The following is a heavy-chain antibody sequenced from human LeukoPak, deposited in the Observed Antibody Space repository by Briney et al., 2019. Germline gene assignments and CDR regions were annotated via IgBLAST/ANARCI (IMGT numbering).Heavy chain of an antibody. J-gene: IGHJ3*02. Sequence: GRSLRLSCAASGFTFSSYAMHWVRQAPGKGLEWVSVIYSGGSTYYADSVKGRFTISRDNSKNTLYLQMNSLRAEDTAVYYCAREHTFGGVIVIRDAFDIWGQGTMVTVSS. CDR2: IYSGGST. D-gene: IGHD3-16*02. V-gene: IGHV3-53*01. CDR3: AREHTFGGVIVIRDAFDI. CDR1: GFTFSSYA.